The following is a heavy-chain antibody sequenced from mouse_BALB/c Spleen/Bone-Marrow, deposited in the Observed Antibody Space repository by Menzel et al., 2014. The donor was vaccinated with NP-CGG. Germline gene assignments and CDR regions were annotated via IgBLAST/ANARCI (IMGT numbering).Heavy chain of an antibody. V-gene: IGHV14-3*02. CDR3: ASYDYGYYFDY. CDR1: GFNINDTY. D-gene: IGHD2-4*01. J-gene: IGHJ2*01. Sequence: VQLQQSGAELVQPGASVKLSCTASGFNINDTYMHWVKQRPEQGLEWIGCIDPANGNTKYDQKFQGKATITADTSSNTVYLQLSSLTSEDTAVYYCASYDYGYYFDYWGQGTTLTVSS. CDR2: IDPANGNT.